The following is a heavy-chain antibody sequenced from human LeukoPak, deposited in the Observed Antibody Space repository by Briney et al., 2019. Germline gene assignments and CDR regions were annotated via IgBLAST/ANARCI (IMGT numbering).Heavy chain of an antibody. CDR2: IKQDGSEK. CDR1: GFTFSSYW. V-gene: IGHV3-7*01. Sequence: GGSLRLSCAASGFTFSSYWMSWVRQAPGKGLEWVANIKQDGSEKYYVDSVKGRFTISRDNAKNSLYLQMNSLRAEDTAVYYCARNPYYDSSGYYYVYYYYYMDVWGKGTTVTVSS. J-gene: IGHJ6*03. CDR3: ARNPYYDSSGYYYVYYYYYMDV. D-gene: IGHD3-22*01.